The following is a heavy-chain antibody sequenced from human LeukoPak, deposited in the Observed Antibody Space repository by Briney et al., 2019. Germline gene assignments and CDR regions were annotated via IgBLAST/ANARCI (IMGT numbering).Heavy chain of an antibody. V-gene: IGHV1-69*05. CDR2: IIPIFGTA. CDR3: ARELIVGAVDY. J-gene: IGHJ4*02. CDR1: GGTFSCYA. D-gene: IGHD1-26*01. Sequence: GASVKVSCKASGGTFSCYAISWVRQAPGQGLEWMGRIIPIFGTANYAQKFQGRVTITTDESTSTAYMELSSLRSEDTAVYYCARELIVGAVDYWGQGTLVTVSS.